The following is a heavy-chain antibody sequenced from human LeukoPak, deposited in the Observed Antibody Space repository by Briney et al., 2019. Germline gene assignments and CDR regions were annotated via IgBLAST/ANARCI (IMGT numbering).Heavy chain of an antibody. V-gene: IGHV3-43*02. CDR3: ANDFSSGTYYPYYYYGMDV. D-gene: IGHD3-10*01. Sequence: PGGSLRLSCAASGFTFDDYAMHWVRQAPGKGLEWVSLISGDGGSTYYADSVKGRFTISRDNSENSLYLQMNSLRTEDTALYYCANDFSSGTYYPYYYYGMDVWGQGTAVTVSS. J-gene: IGHJ6*02. CDR1: GFTFDDYA. CDR2: ISGDGGST.